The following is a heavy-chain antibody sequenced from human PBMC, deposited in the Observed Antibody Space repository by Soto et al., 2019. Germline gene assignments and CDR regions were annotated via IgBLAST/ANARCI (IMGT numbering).Heavy chain of an antibody. J-gene: IGHJ4*02. CDR2: IWYDGSNK. CDR3: ARDLSLSIRGSYGLDY. D-gene: IGHD1-26*01. V-gene: IGHV3-33*01. Sequence: GGSLRLSCAASGFTFSSYGMHWVRQAPGKGLEWVAVIWYDGSNKYYADSVKGRFTISRDNSKNTLYLQMNSLRAEDTAVYYCARDLSLSIRGSYGLDYWGQGTLVTVSS. CDR1: GFTFSSYG.